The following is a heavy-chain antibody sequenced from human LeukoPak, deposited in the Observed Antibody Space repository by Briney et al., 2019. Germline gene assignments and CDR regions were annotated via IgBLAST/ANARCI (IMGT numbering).Heavy chain of an antibody. D-gene: IGHD2-2*01. CDR1: GYTFTSYG. J-gene: IGHJ5*02. Sequence: ASVKVSCKASGYTFTSYGISWVRQAPGQGLEWMGWISAYNGNTNYAQKLQGRVTMTTDTSTDTAYMELSSLRSDDTAVYYCAREGAYCSSTSCHIQNWFDPWGQGTLVTVSS. V-gene: IGHV1-18*01. CDR2: ISAYNGNT. CDR3: AREGAYCSSTSCHIQNWFDP.